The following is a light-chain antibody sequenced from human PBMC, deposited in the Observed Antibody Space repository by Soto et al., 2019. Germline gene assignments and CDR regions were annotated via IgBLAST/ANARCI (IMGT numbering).Light chain of an antibody. J-gene: IGLJ2*01. CDR1: SSNIGNNY. CDR2: DNN. Sequence: QSVLTQTPSVSAAPGQTVTISCSGSSSNIGNNYVSWYQQLPGTAPKLLIYDNNKRPSGIPDRFSGSKSGTSATLGITGLQTGDEADYYCGTWDSSLSAGKVFGGGTKLTVL. CDR3: GTWDSSLSAGKV. V-gene: IGLV1-51*01.